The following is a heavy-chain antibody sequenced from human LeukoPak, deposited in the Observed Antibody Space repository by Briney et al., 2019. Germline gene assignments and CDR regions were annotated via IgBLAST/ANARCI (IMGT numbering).Heavy chain of an antibody. J-gene: IGHJ4*02. D-gene: IGHD6-13*01. V-gene: IGHV4-4*07. CDR2: IYTSGST. CDR3: AISTYSSSQWDY. Sequence: SETLSLTCTVSGGSISSYYWSWIRQPAGKGLEWIGRIYTSGSTNYNPSLKSRVTISVDTSKNQFSLKLNSVTAADTAIYYCAISTYSSSQWDYWGQGTLVTVFS. CDR1: GGSISSYY.